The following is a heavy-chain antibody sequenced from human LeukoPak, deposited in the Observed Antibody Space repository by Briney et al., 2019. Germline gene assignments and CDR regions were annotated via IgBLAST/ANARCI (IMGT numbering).Heavy chain of an antibody. Sequence: SETLSLTCTVSGYSISSGYYWGWIRQPPGKGLEWIGSIYHSGSTYYNPSLKSRVTISVDTSKNQFSLKLSSVTAADTAVYYCARVYSNYVRPDFDYWGKGTTVTVSS. V-gene: IGHV4-38-2*02. D-gene: IGHD4-11*01. J-gene: IGHJ4*03. CDR3: ARVYSNYVRPDFDY. CDR1: GYSISSGYY. CDR2: IYHSGST.